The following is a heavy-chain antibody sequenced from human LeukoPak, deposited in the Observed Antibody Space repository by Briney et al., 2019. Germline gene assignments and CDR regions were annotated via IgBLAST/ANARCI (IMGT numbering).Heavy chain of an antibody. V-gene: IGHV3-23*01. CDR3: AKDGPASYNTGWPYFDY. CDR1: GFTFSTYA. J-gene: IGHJ4*02. D-gene: IGHD6-19*01. Sequence: GRSLSLSCAASGFTFSTYAMTWVRQAPGKGLEWVASSSPSGESTKDAESVKGRFTISRDNSKNMLYLQMNSLRVEDTAVYYCAKDGPASYNTGWPYFDYWGQGTLVTVSS. CDR2: SSPSGEST.